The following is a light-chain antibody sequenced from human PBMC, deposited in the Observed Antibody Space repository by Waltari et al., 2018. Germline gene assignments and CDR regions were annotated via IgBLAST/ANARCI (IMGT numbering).Light chain of an antibody. CDR3: QQYGSSILYT. CDR2: GAS. Sequence: ARQGLAKRYLAGYQQKPGQAPRLVMYGASSRAAGMPERFSGSWSETDFTLTISGLEPEDSAVYYCQQYGSSILYTFGQGTKLEIK. V-gene: IGKV3-20*01. J-gene: IGKJ2*01. CDR1: QGLAKRY.